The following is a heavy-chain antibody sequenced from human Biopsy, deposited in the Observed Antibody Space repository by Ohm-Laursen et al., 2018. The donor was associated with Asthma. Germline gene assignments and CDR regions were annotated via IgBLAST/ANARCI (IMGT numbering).Heavy chain of an antibody. Sequence: SDTLSLTWAVSGGSISSGGYSWSWIRQPPGKGLEWIGYIYHSGSTYYNPSLKSRVTISVDRSKNQFSLKLSSVTAADTAVYYCARVKDGYNFDYWDQGTLVTVSS. CDR3: ARVKDGYNFDY. V-gene: IGHV4-30-2*01. J-gene: IGHJ4*02. CDR1: GGSISSGGYS. D-gene: IGHD5-24*01. CDR2: IYHSGST.